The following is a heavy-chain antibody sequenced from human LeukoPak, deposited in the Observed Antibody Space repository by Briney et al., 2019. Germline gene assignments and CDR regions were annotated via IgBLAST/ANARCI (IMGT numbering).Heavy chain of an antibody. CDR1: GFTFSSYS. CDR2: ISTSSIYI. D-gene: IGHD5-24*01. CDR3: ARGRDGYTLIDAFDI. V-gene: IGHV3-21*01. J-gene: IGHJ3*02. Sequence: SGGSLRLSCAASGFTFSSYSMSWVRQAPGKGLEWVSSISTSSIYIYYANSLKGRFIISRRNAKNSLYLQMNSLRAEDTAVYYCARGRDGYTLIDAFDIWGQGTMVTVSS.